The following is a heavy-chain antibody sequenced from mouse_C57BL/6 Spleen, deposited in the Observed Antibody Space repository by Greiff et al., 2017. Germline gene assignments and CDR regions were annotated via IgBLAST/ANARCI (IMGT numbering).Heavy chain of an antibody. CDR1: GFTFSDYY. V-gene: IGHV5-12*01. D-gene: IGHD2-4*01. Sequence: EVQLLESGGGLVQPGGSLKLSCAASGFTFSDYYMYWVRQTPEKRLAWVAYISTGGGSTYSPDTVKGRFTISRDNAKNTLYLQMSRLKSEDTAMYYGARHDDYYEYYYAMDYWGQGTSVTVSS. J-gene: IGHJ4*01. CDR3: ARHDDYYEYYYAMDY. CDR2: ISTGGGST.